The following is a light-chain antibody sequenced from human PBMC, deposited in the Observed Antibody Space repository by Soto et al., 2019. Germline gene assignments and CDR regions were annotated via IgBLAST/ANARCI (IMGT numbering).Light chain of an antibody. Sequence: ETGMTQSPCTLSLSPGERATLSWRASPRCSSSPLAWYQHNHGQAPRPLIYAASSRATGSPDRFSGGSSGTDFTLTISRLEPEELAVYDCQQYGYSPITFGQGTKVDIK. V-gene: IGKV3-20*01. CDR3: QQYGYSPIT. CDR1: PRCSSSP. CDR2: AAS. J-gene: IGKJ1*01.